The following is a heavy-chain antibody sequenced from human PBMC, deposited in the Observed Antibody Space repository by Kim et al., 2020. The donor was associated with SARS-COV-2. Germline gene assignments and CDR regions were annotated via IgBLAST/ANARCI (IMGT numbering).Heavy chain of an antibody. CDR3: ARRQTYYYDSTRAFDI. J-gene: IGHJ3*02. Sequence: PSLKSRVTISVETSKTQFSLKLSSVTAADTAVYYCARRQTYYYDSTRAFDIWGQGTMVTVSS. D-gene: IGHD3-22*01. V-gene: IGHV4-34*01.